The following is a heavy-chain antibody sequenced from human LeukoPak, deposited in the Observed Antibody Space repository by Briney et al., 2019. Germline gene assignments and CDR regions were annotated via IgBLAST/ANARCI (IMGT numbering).Heavy chain of an antibody. CDR3: ARDSDRYDSSGYYDY. CDR1: GFTFSSYA. Sequence: GGSLRLSCAASGFTFSSYAMSWVRQAPGKGLEWVSAISGSGGDTYYADSVKGRFTISRDNSKTTLYLQMNSLRAEDTAVYYCARDSDRYDSSGYYDYWGQGTLVTVSS. V-gene: IGHV3-23*01. D-gene: IGHD3-22*01. J-gene: IGHJ4*02. CDR2: ISGSGGDT.